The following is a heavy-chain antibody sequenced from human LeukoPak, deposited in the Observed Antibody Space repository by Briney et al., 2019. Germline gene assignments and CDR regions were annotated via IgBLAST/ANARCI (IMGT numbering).Heavy chain of an antibody. J-gene: IGHJ4*02. D-gene: IGHD4-17*01. CDR1: GGSISGSSYS. V-gene: IGHV4-39*01. CDR2: IHYSGTT. CDR3: ARLDPYAGQDY. Sequence: SETLSLTCIASGGSISGSSYSWGWIRQPPGKGLEWIGNIHYSGTTYYNPSLRSRVTVSVDTSKNQFSLNLSSVTAADTAVYYCARLDPYAGQDYWGQGTLVTVSS.